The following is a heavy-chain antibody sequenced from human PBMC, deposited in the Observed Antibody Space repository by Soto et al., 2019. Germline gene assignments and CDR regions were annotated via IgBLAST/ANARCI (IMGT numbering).Heavy chain of an antibody. V-gene: IGHV1-69*06. CDR2: IIPIFGTA. Sequence: VKVSCKASGGPFISYASIWVRQAPGQGLEWMGGIIPIFGTANYAQKFQGRVTITADKSTSTAYMELSSLRSEDTAVYYCAREKRVDANHVTWFDPWGQGTLVTVSS. CDR1: GGPFISYA. D-gene: IGHD2-15*01. J-gene: IGHJ5*02. CDR3: AREKRVDANHVTWFDP.